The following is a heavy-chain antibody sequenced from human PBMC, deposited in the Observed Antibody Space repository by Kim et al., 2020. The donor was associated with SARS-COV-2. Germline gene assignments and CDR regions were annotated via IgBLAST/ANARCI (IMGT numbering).Heavy chain of an antibody. D-gene: IGHD3-10*01. CDR1: GFTFSSYA. V-gene: IGHV3-30*04. CDR3: ARLGSGSYSGYFDY. J-gene: IGHJ4*02. Sequence: GGSLRLSCAASGFTFSSYAMHWVRQAPGKALEWVAVISYDGSNKYYADSVKGRFTISRDNSKNTLYLQMNSLRAEDTAVYYCARLGSGSYSGYFDYWGQGTLVTVSS. CDR2: ISYDGSNK.